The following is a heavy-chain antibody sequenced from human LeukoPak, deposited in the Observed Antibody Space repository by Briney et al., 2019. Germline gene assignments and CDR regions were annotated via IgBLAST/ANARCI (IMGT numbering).Heavy chain of an antibody. J-gene: IGHJ5*02. CDR2: IWYDGSNK. V-gene: IGHV3-33*01. CDR1: GFTFSSYG. D-gene: IGHD3-9*01. CDR3: ARSSSYDILTGYYKGNWFDP. Sequence: GGSLRLSCAASGFTFSSYGMHWVRQAPGKGLEWVAVIWYDGSNKYYADPVKGRFTISRDNSKNTLYLQMNSLRAEDTAVYYCARSSSYDILTGYYKGNWFDPWGQGTLVTVSS.